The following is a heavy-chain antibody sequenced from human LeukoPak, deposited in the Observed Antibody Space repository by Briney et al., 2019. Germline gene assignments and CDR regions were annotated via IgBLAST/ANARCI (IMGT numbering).Heavy chain of an antibody. V-gene: IGHV3-23*01. D-gene: IGHD6-19*01. Sequence: PGGSLRLSCAASGFTFSSYAMSWVRQAPGKGLEWVSAISGSGGSTYYADSVKGRFTISRDNSKNTLYLQMNSLRAEDTAVYYCAKVLEESYSSGWYAPYYYYGMDVWGQGTTVTVSS. J-gene: IGHJ6*02. CDR2: ISGSGGST. CDR3: AKVLEESYSSGWYAPYYYYGMDV. CDR1: GFTFSSYA.